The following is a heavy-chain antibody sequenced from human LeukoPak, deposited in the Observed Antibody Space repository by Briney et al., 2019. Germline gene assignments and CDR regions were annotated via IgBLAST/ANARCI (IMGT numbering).Heavy chain of an antibody. CDR3: ATSAGSSSSWEFDY. CDR2: IYFGDSHT. D-gene: IGHD6-13*01. Sequence: GGSLEISCNGSGTSFTSYWIGWVPQLPGKGLGWVGIIYFGDSHTRYSPSFQGQVTISADKSISTAYLQWSSLKASDTAIYYCATSAGSSSSWEFDYGGQGTLVTVSS. J-gene: IGHJ4*02. CDR1: GTSFTSYW. V-gene: IGHV5-51*01.